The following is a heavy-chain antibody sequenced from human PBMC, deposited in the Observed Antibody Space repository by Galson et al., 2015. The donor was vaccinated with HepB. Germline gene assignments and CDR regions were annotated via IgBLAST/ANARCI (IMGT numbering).Heavy chain of an antibody. CDR2: ISYDGSNK. J-gene: IGHJ6*02. Sequence: SLRLSCAASGFTFSSYGMYWVRQAPGKGLEWVAVISYDGSNKYYPDSVKGRFTMSRGNSKNTLYLQMNSLRGEDTAVYYCAKDVRASGWNDVRGNSKFYYYGMDVWGQGTTVTVSS. D-gene: IGHD1-1*01. CDR1: GFTFSSYG. CDR3: AKDVRASGWNDVRGNSKFYYYGMDV. V-gene: IGHV3-30*18.